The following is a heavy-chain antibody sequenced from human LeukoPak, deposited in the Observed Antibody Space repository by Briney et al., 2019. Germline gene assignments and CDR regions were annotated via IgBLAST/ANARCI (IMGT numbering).Heavy chain of an antibody. CDR3: AKGSSGSRPYYFHY. J-gene: IGHJ4*02. CDR1: GFTFSSYA. V-gene: IGHV3-23*01. D-gene: IGHD3-10*01. Sequence: GGSLRLSCAASGFTFSSYAMSWVRQAPGEGLEWVSAITDSAGSTYHADSVKGRFTISRDNSKNTLYLQMNSLRAEDTAVYYCAKGSSGSRPYYFHYWGQGTLVTVSA. CDR2: ITDSAGST.